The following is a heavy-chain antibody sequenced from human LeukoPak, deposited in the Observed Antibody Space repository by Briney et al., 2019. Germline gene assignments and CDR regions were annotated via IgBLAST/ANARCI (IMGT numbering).Heavy chain of an antibody. D-gene: IGHD2-15*01. CDR1: GGSFSGYY. CDR3: ARAYCSGGSCYYGATRLTFDY. Sequence: NPSETLSLTCAVYGGSFSGYYWSWIRQPPGKGLEWIGEINHSGSTNYNPSLKSRVTISVDTSKNQFSLKLSSVTAADTAVYYCARAYCSGGSCYYGATRLTFDYWGQGTLVTVSS. CDR2: INHSGST. V-gene: IGHV4-34*01. J-gene: IGHJ4*02.